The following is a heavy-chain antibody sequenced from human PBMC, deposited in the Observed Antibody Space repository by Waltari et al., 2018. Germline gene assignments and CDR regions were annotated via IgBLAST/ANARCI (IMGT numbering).Heavy chain of an antibody. J-gene: IGHJ3*02. D-gene: IGHD3-16*01. CDR2: ISGSGGST. V-gene: IGHV3-23*04. CDR1: GFTFSSYA. CDR3: AKDVGPNPWACAFDI. Sequence: EVQLVESGGGLVQPGGSLRLSCAASGFTFSSYAMSWVRQAPGKGLEWVSGISGSGGSTDYADSVKGRLTISRDNSKNTLYLQMNSLRAEDTAVYYCAKDVGPNPWACAFDIWGQGTMVTVSS.